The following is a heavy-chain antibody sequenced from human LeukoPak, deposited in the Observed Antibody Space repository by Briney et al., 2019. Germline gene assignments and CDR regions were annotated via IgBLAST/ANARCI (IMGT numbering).Heavy chain of an antibody. V-gene: IGHV1-69*01. CDR3: ARDLCGGDCYLMGNRYNWFDP. J-gene: IGHJ5*02. Sequence: SVKVSCKASGGTFSSYAISWVRQAPGQGLEWMGGIIPIFGTANYAQKFQGRVTITADESTSTAYMELSSLRSEDTAVYYCARDLCGGDCYLMGNRYNWFDPWGQGTLVTVSS. D-gene: IGHD2-21*02. CDR2: IIPIFGTA. CDR1: GGTFSSYA.